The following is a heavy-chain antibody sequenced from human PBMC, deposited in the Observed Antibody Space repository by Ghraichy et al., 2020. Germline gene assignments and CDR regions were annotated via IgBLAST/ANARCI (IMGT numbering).Heavy chain of an antibody. CDR3: ARAHHIYCSSTSCYGTSGYYYYGMDV. CDR1: GFTFTSYG. D-gene: IGHD2-2*01. V-gene: IGHV1-18*01. Sequence: ASVKVSCKASGFTFTSYGISWVRQAPGQGLEWMGWISAYNGNTNYAQKLQGRVTMTTDTSTSTAYMELRSLRSDDTAVYYCARAHHIYCSSTSCYGTSGYYYYGMDVWGQGTTVTVSS. CDR2: ISAYNGNT. J-gene: IGHJ6*02.